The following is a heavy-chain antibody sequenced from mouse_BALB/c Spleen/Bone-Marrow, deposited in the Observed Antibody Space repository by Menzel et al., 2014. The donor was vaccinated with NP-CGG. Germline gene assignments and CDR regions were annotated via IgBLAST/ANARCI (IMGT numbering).Heavy chain of an antibody. V-gene: IGHV1-9*01. J-gene: IGHJ2*01. Sequence: QVQLQQSGAELMKPGASVKMSCKATGYTFSDYWIEWVKQRPGHGLEWIGEILPGSGSTNCNEKFKGKATFTVEASSSTAYMHLSSLTSEDSAVYFCARWGWSFDYWGQGTTLTVSS. D-gene: IGHD2-3*01. CDR2: ILPGSGST. CDR1: GYTFSDYW. CDR3: ARWGWSFDY.